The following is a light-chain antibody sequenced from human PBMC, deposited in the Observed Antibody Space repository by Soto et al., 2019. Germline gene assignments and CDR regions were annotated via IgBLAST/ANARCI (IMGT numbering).Light chain of an antibody. CDR1: QSITNNY. J-gene: IGKJ4*01. V-gene: IGKV3D-20*02. Sequence: IVLTQSPGTLSLSPGERATLSCRASQSITNNYFAWYQQKPGQAPRLLIYDASNRATGIPARFSGSGSGTDFTLTISSLEPEDFAVYYCQQRSNWLTFGGGTKVDIK. CDR2: DAS. CDR3: QQRSNWLT.